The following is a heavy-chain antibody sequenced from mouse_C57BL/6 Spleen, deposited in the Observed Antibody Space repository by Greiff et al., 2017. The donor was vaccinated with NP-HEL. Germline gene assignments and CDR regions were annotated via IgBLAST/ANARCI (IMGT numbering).Heavy chain of an antibody. CDR2: IDPSDSYT. CDR3: ARWDGAMDY. J-gene: IGHJ4*01. CDR1: GYTFTSYW. D-gene: IGHD2-3*01. Sequence: QVQLQQSGAELVMPGASVKLSCKASGYTFTSYWMHWVKQRPGQGLEWIGEIDPSDSYTNYNQKFKGKSTLTVDKSSSTAYMQLSSLTSEDSAVYYCARWDGAMDYWGQGTSVTVSS. V-gene: IGHV1-69*01.